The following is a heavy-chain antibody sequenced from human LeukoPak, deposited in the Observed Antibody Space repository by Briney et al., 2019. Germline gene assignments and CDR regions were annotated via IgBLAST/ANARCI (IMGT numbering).Heavy chain of an antibody. Sequence: SETLSLTCAVYGGSFSGYYWSWIRQPPGKGLEWIGEINHSGSTNYNPSLKSRVTISVDTSKNQFSLKLSSVTAADTAVYYCARGSGDYWGQGTLVTVSS. J-gene: IGHJ4*02. V-gene: IGHV4-34*01. CDR2: INHSGST. CDR1: GGSFSGYY. CDR3: ARGSGDY.